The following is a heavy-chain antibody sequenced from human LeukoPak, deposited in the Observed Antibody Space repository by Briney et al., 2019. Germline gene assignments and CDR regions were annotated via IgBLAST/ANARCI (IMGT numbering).Heavy chain of an antibody. J-gene: IGHJ4*02. CDR2: INTNTGNP. Sequence: SSVKVSCKASGYTFTIYVMNWVRQASGQGLEWMGWINTNTGNPTYAQGFTGRFVFYLDTSVSTAYLPISSLKAEDTAVYYCAREGYCTNGVCSVTLDYWGQGTLVTVSS. V-gene: IGHV7-4-1*02. CDR3: AREGYCTNGVCSVTLDY. D-gene: IGHD2-8*01. CDR1: GYTFTIYV.